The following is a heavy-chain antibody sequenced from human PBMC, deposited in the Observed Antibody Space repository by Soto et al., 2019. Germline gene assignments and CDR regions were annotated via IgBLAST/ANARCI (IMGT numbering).Heavy chain of an antibody. CDR3: TTVGRGSSSDSDY. Sequence: GGSLRLSCAASGFTFSIAWMTWVRQAPGKGLEWVGRIKTKSEGETTDYAAAGKGRFSISRDDSRNTLFLQMNSLKTEDTAVYYCTTVGRGSSSDSDYWGQGVLVTVSS. V-gene: IGHV3-15*01. CDR1: GFTFSIAW. CDR2: IKTKSEGETT. D-gene: IGHD6-6*01. J-gene: IGHJ4*02.